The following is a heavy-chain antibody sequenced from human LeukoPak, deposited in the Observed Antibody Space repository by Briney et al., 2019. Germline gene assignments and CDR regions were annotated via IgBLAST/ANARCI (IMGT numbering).Heavy chain of an antibody. V-gene: IGHV1-2*02. J-gene: IGHJ5*02. CDR3: ARDRRRLGYERTNWCDP. Sequence: GASVKVSCKASGYTFTDYYMHWVRQAPGQGLEWMGWINPNNGGTNYGQKFQGRVTMTRDTSISTAYMELSRLRSDDTAVYYCARDRRRLGYERTNWCDPWGQGTLVTVSS. D-gene: IGHD2-15*01. CDR2: INPNNGGT. CDR1: GYTFTDYY.